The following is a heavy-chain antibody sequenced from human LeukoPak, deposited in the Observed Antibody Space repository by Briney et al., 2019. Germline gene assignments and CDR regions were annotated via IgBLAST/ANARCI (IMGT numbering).Heavy chain of an antibody. CDR2: ISPSGDRT. V-gene: IGHV3-64*02. CDR1: GFTFTNHP. CDR3: ARAFRPASDPHDFYDF. Sequence: PAGGSLRLSCAASGFTFTNHPMHWVRQASGKRLQYVSAISPSGDRTWYTDSVKGRFTISRDNSKNTMYLQMGSLRPEDMGVYYCARAFRPASDPHDFYDFWGRGTTVTVSS. D-gene: IGHD3-3*01. J-gene: IGHJ3*01.